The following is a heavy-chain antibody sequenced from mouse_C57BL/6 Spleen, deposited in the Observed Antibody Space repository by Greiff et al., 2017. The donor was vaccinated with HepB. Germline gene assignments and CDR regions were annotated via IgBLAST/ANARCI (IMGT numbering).Heavy chain of an antibody. V-gene: IGHV1-53*01. J-gene: IGHJ1*03. CDR3: ARSTTVVAKGYFDV. D-gene: IGHD1-1*01. Sequence: VQLQQPGTELVKPGASVKLSCKASGYTFTSYWMHWVKQRPGQGLEWIGNINPSNGGTNYNEKFKSKATLTVDKSSSTAYMQLSSLTSEDSAVYYGARSTTVVAKGYFDVWGTGTTVTVSS. CDR1: GYTFTSYW. CDR2: INPSNGGT.